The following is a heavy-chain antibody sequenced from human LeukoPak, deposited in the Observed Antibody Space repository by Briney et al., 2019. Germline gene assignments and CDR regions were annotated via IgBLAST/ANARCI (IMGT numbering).Heavy chain of an antibody. J-gene: IGHJ4*02. CDR3: ARRYKGYCSGGSCYLPDY. CDR2: INPNSGGT. Sequence: ASVKVSCKASGYTFTGYYMHWVRQAPGQGLEWMGWINPNSGGTNYAQKFQGRVTMTRDTSISTAYMELSRLRSDDTAVYYCARRYKGYCSGGSCYLPDYWGQGTLVTVSS. V-gene: IGHV1-2*02. D-gene: IGHD2-15*01. CDR1: GYTFTGYY.